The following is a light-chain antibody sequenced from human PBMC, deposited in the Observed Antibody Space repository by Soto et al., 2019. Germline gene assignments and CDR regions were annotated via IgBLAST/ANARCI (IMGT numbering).Light chain of an antibody. Sequence: QSALTQPASVSGSPGQSITISCTGTSSDVGGYNYVSWYQQHPDKAPKLMIYVVSKRPSGVSNRFSGSKSGNTASLTISRRHAEDEADDYCSSSTSSDTPYVFGTGTKVTVL. CDR3: SSSTSSDTPYV. J-gene: IGLJ1*01. CDR1: SSDVGGYNY. V-gene: IGLV2-14*01. CDR2: VVS.